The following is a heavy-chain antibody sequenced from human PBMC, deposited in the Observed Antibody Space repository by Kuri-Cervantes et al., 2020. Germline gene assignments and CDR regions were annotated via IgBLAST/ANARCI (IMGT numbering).Heavy chain of an antibody. D-gene: IGHD4-11*01. CDR1: GGSISGGDYY. V-gene: IGHV4-30-4*01. J-gene: IGHJ4*02. CDR3: ARVGTVTTTVFDY. Sequence: SETLSLTCTVSGGSISGGDYYWSWIRQPPGKGLEWIGYIYYSGSTYYNPSLKSRVTISVDTSKNQFSLKLSSVTAADTAVYYCARVGTVTTTVFDYWGQGTLVTVSS. CDR2: IYYSGST.